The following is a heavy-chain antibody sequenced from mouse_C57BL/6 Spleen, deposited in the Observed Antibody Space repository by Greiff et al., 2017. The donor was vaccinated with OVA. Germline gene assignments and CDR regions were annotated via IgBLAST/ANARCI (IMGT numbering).Heavy chain of an antibody. CDR1: GYTFTDYN. V-gene: IGHV1-18*01. CDR3: ARSGYYGSTPHFDV. D-gene: IGHD1-1*01. J-gene: IGHJ1*03. CDR2: INPNNGGT. Sequence: EVQLQQSGPELVKPGASVKIPCKASGYTFTDYNMDWVKQSHGKSLEWIGDINPNNGGTIYNQKFKGKATLTVDKSSSTAYMELRSLTSEDTAVYYGARSGYYGSTPHFDVWGTGTTVTVSS.